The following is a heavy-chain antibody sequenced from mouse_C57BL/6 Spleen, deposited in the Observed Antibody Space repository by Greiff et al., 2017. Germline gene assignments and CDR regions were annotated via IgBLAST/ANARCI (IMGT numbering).Heavy chain of an antibody. CDR1: GYAFSSSW. CDR3: ARSSGYADYAMNY. D-gene: IGHD2-2*01. V-gene: IGHV1-82*01. Sequence: QVQLQQSGPELVKPGASVKISCKASGYAFSSSWMNWVKQRPGKGLEWIGRIYPGDGDTNYNGKFKGKATLTAANSSSTAYLQLSSLTSEDSAVYFCARSSGYADYAMNYWGQGTSVTVSS. J-gene: IGHJ4*01. CDR2: IYPGDGDT.